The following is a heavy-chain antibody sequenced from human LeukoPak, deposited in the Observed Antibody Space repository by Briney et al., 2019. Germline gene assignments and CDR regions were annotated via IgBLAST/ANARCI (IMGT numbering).Heavy chain of an antibody. V-gene: IGHV3-9*01. CDR1: GFTFDDYA. D-gene: IGHD1-26*01. CDR3: AKDISGSYASRAQFDY. CDR2: ISWNSGSI. Sequence: GGSLRLSCAASGFTFDDYAMHWVRQAPGKGLEWVSGISWNSGSIGYADSVKGRFTISRDNAKNSLYLQMNSLRAEDTALYYCAKDISGSYASRAQFDYWGQGTLVTVSS. J-gene: IGHJ4*02.